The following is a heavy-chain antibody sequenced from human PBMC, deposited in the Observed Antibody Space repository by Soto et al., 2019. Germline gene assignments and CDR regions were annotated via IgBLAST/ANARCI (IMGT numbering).Heavy chain of an antibody. V-gene: IGHV5-10-1*01. J-gene: IGHJ3*02. CDR3: EWLNSNDGTTFYVNKCQARDTMPRNTSISTAYMALVSWSSVETAVSYCSSGGGGPGKRGRDVFDI. CDR2: IDPSDSYI. CDR1: GYSFTSYW. Sequence: PGESLKISCKGSGYSFTSYWISWVRQMPGKGLEWMGRIDPSDSYINYSPSFQGHVTISADKSISTAYLQWSSLKASDTAMYYCEWLNSNDGTTFYVNKCQARDTMPRNTSISTAYMALVSWSSVETAVSYCSSGGGGPGKRGRDVFDIWGQGTMVTVSS. D-gene: IGHD4-4*01.